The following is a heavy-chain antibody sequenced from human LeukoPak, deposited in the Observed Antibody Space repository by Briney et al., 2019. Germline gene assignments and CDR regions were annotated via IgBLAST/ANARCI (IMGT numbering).Heavy chain of an antibody. Sequence: SQTLSLTCAISGDSVSTNSAAWNWIRQSPSRGLERLGRTYYMSKWYNDYAISVKSRITINADTSKNQLSLQLNSVTPDDTAVYYCARGSLSRGFIRFDYWGQGTLVTVSS. V-gene: IGHV6-1*01. CDR3: ARGSLSRGFIRFDY. CDR1: GDSVSTNSAA. CDR2: TYYMSKWYN. J-gene: IGHJ4*02. D-gene: IGHD3-10*01.